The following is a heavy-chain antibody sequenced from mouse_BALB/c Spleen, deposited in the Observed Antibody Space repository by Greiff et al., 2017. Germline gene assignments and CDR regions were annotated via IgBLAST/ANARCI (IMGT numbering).Heavy chain of an antibody. CDR1: GFTFSSYA. CDR2: ISSGGST. D-gene: IGHD1-1*01. J-gene: IGHJ4*01. CDR3: ARGDFIYSVVAKGYAMDY. V-gene: IGHV5-6-5*01. Sequence: EVKLVESGGGLVKPGGSLKLSCAASGFTFSSYAMSWVRQTPEKRLEWVASISSGGSTYYPDSVKGRFTISRDNARNILYLQMSSLRSEDTAMYYCARGDFIYSVVAKGYAMDYWGQGTSVTVSS.